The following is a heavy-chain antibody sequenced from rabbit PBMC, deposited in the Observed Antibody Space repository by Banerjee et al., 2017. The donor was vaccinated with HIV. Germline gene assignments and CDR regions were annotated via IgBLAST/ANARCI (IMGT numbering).Heavy chain of an antibody. CDR1: EFDFSIYA. CDR3: ARSNNDYDMDL. V-gene: IGHV1S29*01. J-gene: IGHJ6*01. CDR2: ITYGGST. Sequence: QEQLKESGGGLVQPGGSLKLSCKASEFDFSIYAITWVRQAPGKGLEYIGYITYGGSTYYASWVNGRFTISRENTQNTLYLQLNSLTAADTATYFCARSNNDYDMDLWGQGTLVTVS.